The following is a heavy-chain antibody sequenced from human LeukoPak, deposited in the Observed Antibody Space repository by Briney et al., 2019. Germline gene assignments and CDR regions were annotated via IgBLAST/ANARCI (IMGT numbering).Heavy chain of an antibody. Sequence: ASVKVSCKASRYTFTVYYMHCVRQAPGQGLEWMGWINPNSGGTNYAQKFQGRVTMTRDTSISTAYMELSGLRSDDTAVYYCARIHSSSSDYWGQGTLVTVSS. V-gene: IGHV1-2*02. CDR3: ARIHSSSSDY. CDR1: RYTFTVYY. D-gene: IGHD6-13*01. J-gene: IGHJ4*02. CDR2: INPNSGGT.